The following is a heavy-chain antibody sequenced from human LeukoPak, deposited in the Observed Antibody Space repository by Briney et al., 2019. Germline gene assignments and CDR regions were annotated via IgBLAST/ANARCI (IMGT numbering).Heavy chain of an antibody. J-gene: IGHJ4*02. CDR2: INPDSGDT. CDR1: EYTFSVYH. D-gene: IGHD5-18*01. CDR3: ARDLSYGRLSVDY. V-gene: IGHV1-2*02. Sequence: ASVKVSCKASEYTFSVYHIHWVRQAPGQGLEWMAWINPDSGDTNYAQKFQGRVTMTRDTSISTAYMELSRLRSDDTAVYYCARDLSYGRLSVDYWGQGTLVTVSS.